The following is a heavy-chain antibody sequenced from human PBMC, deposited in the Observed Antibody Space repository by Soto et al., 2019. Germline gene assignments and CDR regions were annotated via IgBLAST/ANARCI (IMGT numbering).Heavy chain of an antibody. J-gene: IGHJ6*02. D-gene: IGHD3-9*01. CDR1: GGSISSSNW. V-gene: IGHV4-4*02. Sequence: SETLSLTCAVSGGSISSSNWWSWVRQPPGKGLEWIGEIYHSGSTNYNPSLKSRVTISVDKSKNQFSLKLSSVTAADTAVYYCARGRRRYDILTGYVYGMDVWGQGTTVTVSS. CDR3: ARGRRRYDILTGYVYGMDV. CDR2: IYHSGST.